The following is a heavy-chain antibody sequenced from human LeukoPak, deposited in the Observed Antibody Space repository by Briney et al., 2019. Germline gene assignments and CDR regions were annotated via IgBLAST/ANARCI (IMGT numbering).Heavy chain of an antibody. D-gene: IGHD3-9*01. J-gene: IGHJ4*02. V-gene: IGHV3-74*01. CDR1: GFTFSSYA. CDR3: ARDLQVLRYFD. Sequence: GGSLRLSCAASGFTFSSYAMSWVRQAPGKGLVWVSRINSDGSSTSYADSVEGRFTTSRDNAKNTLYLQMNSLRAEDTAVYYCARDLQVLRYFDWGQGTLVTVPS. CDR2: INSDGSST.